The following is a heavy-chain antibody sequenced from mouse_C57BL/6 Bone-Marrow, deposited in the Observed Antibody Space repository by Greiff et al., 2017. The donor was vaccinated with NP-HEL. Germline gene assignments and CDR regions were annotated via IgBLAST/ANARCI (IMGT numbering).Heavy chain of an antibody. V-gene: IGHV1-52*01. J-gene: IGHJ4*01. CDR1: GYTFTSYW. Sequence: QVQLQQPGAELVRPGSSVKLSCKASGYTFTSYWMHWVKQRPIQGLEWIGNIDPSDSETHYNQKFKDKATLTVDKSSSTAYMQLSSLTSEDSAVYYCARKLLYYYAMDYWGQGTSVTVSS. D-gene: IGHD1-1*01. CDR2: IDPSDSET. CDR3: ARKLLYYYAMDY.